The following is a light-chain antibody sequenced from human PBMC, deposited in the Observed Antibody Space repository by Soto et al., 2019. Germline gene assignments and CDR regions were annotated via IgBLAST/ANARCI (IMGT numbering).Light chain of an antibody. CDR1: QRVSSD. Sequence: EIVMTQSPATLSVSPGERATLSCRASQRVSSDLAWYRQKPGQAPRLLIYGASTRATGIPARFSGGGSGTEFTLTISSLQSEDCAVYYCHQYNNWPPYTFGQGTKLEIK. CDR3: HQYNNWPPYT. J-gene: IGKJ2*01. CDR2: GAS. V-gene: IGKV3-15*01.